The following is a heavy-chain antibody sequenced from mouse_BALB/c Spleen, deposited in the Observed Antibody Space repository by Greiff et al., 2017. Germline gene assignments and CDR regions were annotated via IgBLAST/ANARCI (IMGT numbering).Heavy chain of an antibody. J-gene: IGHJ3*01. Sequence: VQLQQSGAELVKPGASVKLSCTASGFNIKDTYMHWVKQRPEQGLEWIGRIDPANGNTKYDPKFQGKATITADTSSNTAYLQLSSLTSEDTAVYYCARVYYRYDWFAYWGQGTLVTVSP. V-gene: IGHV14-3*02. D-gene: IGHD2-14*01. CDR1: GFNIKDTY. CDR2: IDPANGNT. CDR3: ARVYYRYDWFAY.